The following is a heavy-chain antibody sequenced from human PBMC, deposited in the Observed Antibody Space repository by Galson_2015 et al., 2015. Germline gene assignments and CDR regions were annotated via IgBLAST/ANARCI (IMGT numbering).Heavy chain of an antibody. V-gene: IGHV3-66*02. CDR1: GFTVSSNY. CDR3: ARVSNDYVWGSYRSYAFDI. J-gene: IGHJ3*02. CDR2: IYSGGSS. Sequence: SLRLSCAASGFTVSSNYMSWVRQAPGKGLLWVSVIYSGGSSYYADSVKGRFTISRDNSKNTLYLQMNSLRAEDTAVYYRARVSNDYVWGSYRSYAFDIWGQGTMVTVSS. D-gene: IGHD3-16*02.